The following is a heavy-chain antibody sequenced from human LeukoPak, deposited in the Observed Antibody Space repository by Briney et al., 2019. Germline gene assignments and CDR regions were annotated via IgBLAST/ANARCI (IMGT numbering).Heavy chain of an antibody. D-gene: IGHD4-11*01. V-gene: IGHV5-51*01. CDR2: IYPCYSDT. J-gene: IGHJ4*02. CDR3: ARPLNAGGVMTTVSY. Sequence: GASLKISFKGAGCGFTSYWIGWGRRMPGKGLEWRGIIYPCYSDTTYSPSFQAQVTISAHKSISTPSLQWSSLKASDTAMYYCARPLNAGGVMTTVSYWGQGTLVTVSS. CDR1: GCGFTSYW.